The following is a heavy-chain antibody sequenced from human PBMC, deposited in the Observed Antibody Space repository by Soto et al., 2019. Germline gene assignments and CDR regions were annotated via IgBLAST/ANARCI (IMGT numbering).Heavy chain of an antibody. Sequence: QVQLVQSGAEVKKPGSSVKVSCKASGGTFSSYTISWVRQAPGQGLEWMGRIIPILGIANYAQKFQGRVTITADKSTSTAYMELSSLRSEDTAVYYCASVVGVGATLDYFDYWGQGTLVTVSS. D-gene: IGHD1-26*01. J-gene: IGHJ4*02. CDR3: ASVVGVGATLDYFDY. V-gene: IGHV1-69*02. CDR2: IIPILGIA. CDR1: GGTFSSYT.